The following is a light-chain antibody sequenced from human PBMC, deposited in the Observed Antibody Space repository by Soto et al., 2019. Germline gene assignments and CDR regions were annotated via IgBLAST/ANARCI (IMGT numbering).Light chain of an antibody. CDR2: TAS. V-gene: IGKV1-5*03. CDR1: QAFPNN. J-gene: IGKJ1*01. CDR3: QHYNSYSEA. Sequence: DIHLTQSPSFLSASVGDRVTITCRPSQAFPNNMAWYQQKPGKPPKLLIYTASNLEGGVPSRFSGSGSGTEFTLTISSLQPDDFATYYCQHYNSYSEAFGQGTKVDIK.